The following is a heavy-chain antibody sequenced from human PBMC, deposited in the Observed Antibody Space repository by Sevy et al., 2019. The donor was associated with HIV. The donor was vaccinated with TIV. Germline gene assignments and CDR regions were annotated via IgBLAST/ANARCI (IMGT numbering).Heavy chain of an antibody. CDR1: GYTFTSYE. CDR3: ARRWYCSSTSCYKYYYYGMDV. V-gene: IGHV1-8*01. Sequence: ASVKVSCKASGYTFTSYEINWVRQATGQGLEWMGWMNPNSGNTGYAQKFQGRVTMTRNTSISTAYMELSSLRSEDTAVYYCARRWYCSSTSCYKYYYYGMDVWGQGTTVTVSS. J-gene: IGHJ6*02. D-gene: IGHD2-2*02. CDR2: MNPNSGNT.